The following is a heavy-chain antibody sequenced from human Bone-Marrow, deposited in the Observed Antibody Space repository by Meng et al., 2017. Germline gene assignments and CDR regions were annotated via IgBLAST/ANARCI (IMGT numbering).Heavy chain of an antibody. D-gene: IGHD5-18*01. CDR1: GFNFGDYI. V-gene: IGHV3-74*01. CDR3: ARDLKWILFDY. J-gene: IGHJ4*02. CDR2: IVPDGGIT. Sequence: GESLKISCGASGFNFGDYIMHWVRQSPGRGLEWISRIVPDGGITTYADSVKGRFTVSRDNAKNTLYLQMNSLRADDTAVYYCARDLKWILFDYWGQGALVTVSS.